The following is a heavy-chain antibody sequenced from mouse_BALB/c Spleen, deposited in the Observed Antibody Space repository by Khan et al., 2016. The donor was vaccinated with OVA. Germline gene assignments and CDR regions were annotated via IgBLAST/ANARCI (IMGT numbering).Heavy chain of an antibody. CDR3: ARSTYRYAFAY. V-gene: IGHV3-8*02. D-gene: IGHD2-14*01. CDR1: GDSITRGY. J-gene: IGHJ3*01. Sequence: EVQLQESGPSLVKPSQTLSLTCSVTGDSITRGYWSWIRKFPGNKLEYMGYMIYTGYTYYNPSLKRRISITRHTSKNQYYLQLNSVTTEDTATYYCARSTYRYAFAYWGQGTLVTVSA. CDR2: MIYTGYT.